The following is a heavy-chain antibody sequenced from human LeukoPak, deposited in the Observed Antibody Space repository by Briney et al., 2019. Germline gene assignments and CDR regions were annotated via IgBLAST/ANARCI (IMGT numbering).Heavy chain of an antibody. CDR1: GGSFSGYY. CDR3: ARMARYSGYDDY. D-gene: IGHD5-12*01. V-gene: IGHV4-34*01. J-gene: IGHJ4*02. CDR2: INHSGST. Sequence: PSETLSLTCAVYGGSFSGYYWSWIRQPPGKGLEWIGEINHSGSTNYNPSLKSRVTISVDTSKNQFSLKLSSVTAADTAVYYCARMARYSGYDDYWGQGTLVTVSS.